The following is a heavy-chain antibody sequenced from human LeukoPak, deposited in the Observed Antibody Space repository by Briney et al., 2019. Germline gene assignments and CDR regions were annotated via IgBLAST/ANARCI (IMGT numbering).Heavy chain of an antibody. CDR1: GYTFTSYY. CDR3: ARDNTIFGVVINIPYNWFDP. Sequence: EASVKVSCKASGYTFTSYYMHWVRQAPGQGLEWMGIINPSGGSTSYAQKFQGRVTMTRDMSTSTVYMELSSLRSEDTAVYYCARDNTIFGVVINIPYNWFDPWGQGTLVTVSS. V-gene: IGHV1-46*01. D-gene: IGHD3-3*01. CDR2: INPSGGST. J-gene: IGHJ5*02.